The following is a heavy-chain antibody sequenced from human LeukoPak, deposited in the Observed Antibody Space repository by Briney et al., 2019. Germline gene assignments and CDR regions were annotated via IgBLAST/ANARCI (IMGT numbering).Heavy chain of an antibody. CDR2: INHSGST. D-gene: IGHD3-10*01. V-gene: IGHV4-39*07. CDR1: GGSISSSSYY. J-gene: IGHJ4*02. CDR3: ARRALTYYYGSGSQFDY. Sequence: NTSETLSLTRTVSGGSISSSSYYWGWIRQPPGKGLEWIGEINHSGSTNYNPSLKSRVTISVDTSKNQFSLKLSSVTAADTAVYYCARRALTYYYGSGSQFDYWGQGTLVTVSS.